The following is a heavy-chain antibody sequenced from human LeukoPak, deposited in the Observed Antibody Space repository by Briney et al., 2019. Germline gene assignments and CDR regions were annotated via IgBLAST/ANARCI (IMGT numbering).Heavy chain of an antibody. Sequence: GGSLRLSCAASGFTFSNSAMSWVCQAPGKGLEWVAFIRYDGSNKYYADSVKGRFTISRDNSKNTLYLQMNSLRAEDTAVYYCAKDPYGSGSYYRSYYYYYMDVWGKGTTVTISS. CDR3: AKDPYGSGSYYRSYYYYYMDV. CDR1: GFTFSNSA. CDR2: IRYDGSNK. J-gene: IGHJ6*03. D-gene: IGHD3-10*01. V-gene: IGHV3-30*02.